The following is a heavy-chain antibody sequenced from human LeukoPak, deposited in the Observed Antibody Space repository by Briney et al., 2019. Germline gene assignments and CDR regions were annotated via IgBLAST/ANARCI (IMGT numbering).Heavy chain of an antibody. Sequence: ASVKVSCKASGYTFTSYDINWVRQATGQGLEWMGWMNPNTGNTGYAQKFQGRVTMTTDTSTSTAYMELRSLRSDDTAVYYCARDAGEWFGELYPDYWGQGTLVTVSS. V-gene: IGHV1-8*01. CDR2: MNPNTGNT. J-gene: IGHJ4*02. D-gene: IGHD3-10*01. CDR1: GYTFTSYD. CDR3: ARDAGEWFGELYPDY.